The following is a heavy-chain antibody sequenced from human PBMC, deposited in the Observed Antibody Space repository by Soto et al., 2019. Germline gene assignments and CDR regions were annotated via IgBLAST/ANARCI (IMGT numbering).Heavy chain of an antibody. J-gene: IGHJ4*02. D-gene: IGHD6-13*01. Sequence: ASVKVSCKASGYTFTSYGISWVRQAPGQGLEWMGWISAYNGNTNYAQELQGRVTMTTDTSTSTAYMELRSLRSDDTAVYYCARASFRSRYSSSWYDFDYWGQGTLVTVSS. V-gene: IGHV1-18*04. CDR1: GYTFTSYG. CDR2: ISAYNGNT. CDR3: ARASFRSRYSSSWYDFDY.